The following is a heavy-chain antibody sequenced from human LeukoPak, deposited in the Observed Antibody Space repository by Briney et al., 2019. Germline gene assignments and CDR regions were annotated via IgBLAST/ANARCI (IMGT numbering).Heavy chain of an antibody. Sequence: HAGGSRRLSCAASGFTFSSYAMSWVRQAPGKGLEWVSAISGSGGSTYYADSVKGRFTISRDNSKNTLYLQMNSLRAEDTAVYYCAKDGVYYDYVWGSYRPFPLDYWGQGTLVTVSS. CDR3: AKDGVYYDYVWGSYRPFPLDY. J-gene: IGHJ4*02. CDR2: ISGSGGST. CDR1: GFTFSSYA. D-gene: IGHD3-16*02. V-gene: IGHV3-23*01.